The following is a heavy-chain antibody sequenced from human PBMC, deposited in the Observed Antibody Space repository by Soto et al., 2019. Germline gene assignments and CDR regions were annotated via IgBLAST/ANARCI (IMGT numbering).Heavy chain of an antibody. CDR1: GYSFTSYW. CDR3: ARLQTRLEWLYHMDV. D-gene: IGHD3-3*01. CDR2: IYPGDSDT. V-gene: IGHV5-51*01. Sequence: PGESLKISCKGSGYSFTSYWIGWVRQMPGKGLEWMGIIYPGDSDTRYSPSFQGQVTISADKSISTAYLQWSSLKASDTAMYYCARLQTRLEWLYHMDVWGQGTTVTVSS. J-gene: IGHJ6*02.